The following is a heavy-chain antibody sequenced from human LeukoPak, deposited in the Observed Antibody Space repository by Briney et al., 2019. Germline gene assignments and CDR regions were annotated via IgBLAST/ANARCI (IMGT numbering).Heavy chain of an antibody. J-gene: IGHJ4*02. CDR3: ARGHGDSVPFQFDY. Sequence: GGSLRLSCAASGFTLSDYYMGWARQAPGRGLEWVSYITGSGRTIYYADSVKGRFTISRDNAQNSLNLQINSLRADDTAIYYCARGHGDSVPFQFDYWGQGTLVTVSS. D-gene: IGHD4-17*01. V-gene: IGHV3-11*01. CDR2: ITGSGRTI. CDR1: GFTLSDYY.